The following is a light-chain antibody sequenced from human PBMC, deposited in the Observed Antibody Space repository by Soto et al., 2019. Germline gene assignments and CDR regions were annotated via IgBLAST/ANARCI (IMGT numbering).Light chain of an antibody. Sequence: DIPLTQSPSTLSASVGDRVTITCRASQRIATWLAWYQHQPGSAPKLLIYGASTLQSGGPSRFSGSGSGAEFTLTIDNLQPEDFATYYCQQYHLYWTFGPGTKVEI. CDR3: QQYHLYWT. CDR1: QRIATW. CDR2: GAS. J-gene: IGKJ1*01. V-gene: IGKV1-5*01.